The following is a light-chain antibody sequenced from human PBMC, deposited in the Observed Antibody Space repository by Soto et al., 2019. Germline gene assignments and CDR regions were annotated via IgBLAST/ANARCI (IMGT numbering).Light chain of an antibody. CDR2: AAS. V-gene: IGKV1-39*01. CDR3: QQSYSTPQT. CDR1: QSISIY. J-gene: IGKJ1*01. Sequence: DLQVTQSPSSLSASVGDRVTITCRASQSISIYLNWYQQKPGKAPKLLIYAASSLQSGVPSRFSGNGSGTDFTLTINSLQPEDFATYYCQQSYSTPQTFGKGTKVEI.